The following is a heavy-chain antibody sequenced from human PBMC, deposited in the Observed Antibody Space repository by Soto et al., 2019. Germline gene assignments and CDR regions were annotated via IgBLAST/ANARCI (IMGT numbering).Heavy chain of an antibody. CDR2: ISARGRT. Sequence: QVQLQESGPGLVKPSETLSLTCTVSVDSIINSYGVWFRRPTGKGLESLGRISARGRTNYNPSLQSRVAMSLDTSKNQFSLRLTSLSAADTAVYFCARGMGRYFDLWGRSTLVTVFS. D-gene: IGHD2-8*01. J-gene: IGHJ2*01. V-gene: IGHV4-4*07. CDR3: ARGMGRYFDL. CDR1: VDSIINSY.